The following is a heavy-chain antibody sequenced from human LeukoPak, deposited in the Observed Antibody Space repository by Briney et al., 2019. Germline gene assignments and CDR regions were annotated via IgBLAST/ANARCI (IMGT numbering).Heavy chain of an antibody. CDR1: GGSISSYY. CDR2: IYYSGST. Sequence: SETLSLTCTVSGGSISSYYWSWIRQPPGKGLEWIGYIYYSGSTNYNPSLKSRVTISVDTYKNQFSLKLSSVTAADTAVYYCGRAPFVGGGCRVLEYWGQGTLVTVSS. CDR3: GRAPFVGGGCRVLEY. J-gene: IGHJ4*02. V-gene: IGHV4-59*01. D-gene: IGHD1-1*01.